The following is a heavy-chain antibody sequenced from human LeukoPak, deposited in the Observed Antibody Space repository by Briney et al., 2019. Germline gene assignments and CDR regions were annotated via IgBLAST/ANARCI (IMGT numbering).Heavy chain of an antibody. CDR2: IYYSGTT. J-gene: IGHJ5*02. D-gene: IGHD1-26*01. V-gene: IGHV4-59*01. CDR3: ARGGNYWPQWWFDP. Sequence: SETLSLTCTVSSGSISSYYWSWIRQPPGKELEWIGYIYYSGTTNYNPSLNSRVTISLDASNKQLSLTLNSVTPADTAVYYCARGGNYWPQWWFDPWGRGTLVSVSS. CDR1: SGSISSYY.